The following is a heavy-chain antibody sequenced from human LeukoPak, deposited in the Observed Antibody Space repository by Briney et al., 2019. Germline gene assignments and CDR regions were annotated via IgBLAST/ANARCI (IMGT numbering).Heavy chain of an antibody. CDR3: AKGVGFGELVDPLDY. CDR1: GFTFDDYA. Sequence: GGSLRLSCAASGFTFDDYAMHWVRQAPGKGLEWVSGISWNSGSIGYADSVKGRFTISRDNAKNSLYLQMNSLRAEDTALYYCAKGVGFGELVDPLDYWGQGTLVTVSS. V-gene: IGHV3-9*01. CDR2: ISWNSGSI. J-gene: IGHJ4*02. D-gene: IGHD3-10*01.